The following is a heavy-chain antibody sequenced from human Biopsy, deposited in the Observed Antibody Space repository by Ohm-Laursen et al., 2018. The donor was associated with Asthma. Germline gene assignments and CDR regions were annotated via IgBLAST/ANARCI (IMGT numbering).Heavy chain of an antibody. J-gene: IGHJ4*02. D-gene: IGHD2-2*01. CDR3: ARKAGSCISRTCYSLDF. Sequence: GASVKVSCKSLGGTFNTYVIGWVRQAPGQGLEWTGGINSVFGTTAYPQKFQGRITITADDSTSTVYKELSSLRSEDSAVYYRARKAGSCISRTCYSLDFWGQGTLVTVSS. CDR2: INSVFGTT. V-gene: IGHV1-69*13. CDR1: GGTFNTYV.